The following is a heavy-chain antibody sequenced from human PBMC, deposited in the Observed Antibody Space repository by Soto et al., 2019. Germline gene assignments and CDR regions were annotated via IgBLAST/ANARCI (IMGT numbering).Heavy chain of an antibody. CDR1: GGSFSGYY. CDR3: ARVFNYYDSSGYLDY. V-gene: IGHV4-34*01. Sequence: SETLSLTCAVYGGSFSGYYWSWIRQPPGKGLEWIGEINHSGSTNYNPSLKSRVTISVDTSKNQFSLKLSSVTAADTAVYYCARVFNYYDSSGYLDYWGQGTLVTVSS. D-gene: IGHD3-22*01. J-gene: IGHJ4*02. CDR2: INHSGST.